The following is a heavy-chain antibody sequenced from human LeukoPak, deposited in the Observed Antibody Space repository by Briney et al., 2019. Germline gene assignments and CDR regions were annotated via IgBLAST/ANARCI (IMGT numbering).Heavy chain of an antibody. J-gene: IGHJ4*02. CDR3: ARPDILSGSYFDF. D-gene: IGHD3-9*01. V-gene: IGHV3-30*02. CDR1: GFTFSSYS. Sequence: QSGGSLRLSCAASGFTFSSYSMHWVRQAPGKGLEWVAFIRNDGSNKYYADSVKGRFTISRDNSKNTLYLQMNSLRAEDTAVYYCARPDILSGSYFDFWGQGTLVTVSS. CDR2: IRNDGSNK.